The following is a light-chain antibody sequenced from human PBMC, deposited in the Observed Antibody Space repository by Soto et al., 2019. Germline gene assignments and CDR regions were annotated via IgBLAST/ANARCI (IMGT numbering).Light chain of an antibody. J-gene: IGKJ1*01. CDR2: GAS. V-gene: IGKV3-20*01. CDR3: QQYGSSPPT. CDR1: QSISRY. Sequence: IVLTQSPGTLSLSPGXRTTLSCRASQSISRYLAWYQQKPGQGPRLLIYGASSRATGTPDRFSGSGSGTDFTLTINRLEPEDFALYYCQQYGSSPPTFGQGTKV.